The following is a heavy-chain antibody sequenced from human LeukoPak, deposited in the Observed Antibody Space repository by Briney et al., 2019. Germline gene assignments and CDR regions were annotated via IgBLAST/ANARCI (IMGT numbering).Heavy chain of an antibody. CDR2: ISAYNGNT. Sequence: GAAVKVSCKASGYTFTSYGISWVRQAPGQGLEWMGWISAYNGNTNYAQKLQGKVTMTTDTSTSTAYMELRSLRSEDTAVYYCARELERQGDYWGQGTLVTVSS. D-gene: IGHD1-1*01. V-gene: IGHV1-18*01. CDR1: GYTFTSYG. CDR3: ARELERQGDY. J-gene: IGHJ4*02.